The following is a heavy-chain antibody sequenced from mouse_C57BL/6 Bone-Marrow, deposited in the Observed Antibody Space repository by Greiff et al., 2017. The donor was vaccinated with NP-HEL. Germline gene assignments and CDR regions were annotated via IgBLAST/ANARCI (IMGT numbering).Heavy chain of an antibody. CDR3: ARKITTVVAKGLGAMDY. V-gene: IGHV1-64*01. J-gene: IGHJ4*01. CDR1: GYTFTSYW. Sequence: QVQLKQPGAELVKPGASVKLSCKASGYTFTSYWMHWVKQRPGQGLERIGLIHPNSGSTNYNEKFKSKATLTVDKSSSTAYMQLSSLTSEDSAVYYCARKITTVVAKGLGAMDYWGQGTAVTVSS. D-gene: IGHD1-1*01. CDR2: IHPNSGST.